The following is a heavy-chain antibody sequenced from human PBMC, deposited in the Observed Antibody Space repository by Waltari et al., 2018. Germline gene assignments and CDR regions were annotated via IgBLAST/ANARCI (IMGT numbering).Heavy chain of an antibody. CDR2: INYDGRKK. Sequence: EVQFVESGGGLVQPGGSLRLSCEASGFKFSRSWMSWVRQTPGKGLEWVANINYDGRKKYYVDSVKGRFAISRDNAKNSVYLQMNSLRVEDTAIYYCAKSRGFEYWGQGALITVSS. J-gene: IGHJ4*02. CDR1: GFKFSRSW. CDR3: AKSRGFEY. D-gene: IGHD3-10*01. V-gene: IGHV3-7*01.